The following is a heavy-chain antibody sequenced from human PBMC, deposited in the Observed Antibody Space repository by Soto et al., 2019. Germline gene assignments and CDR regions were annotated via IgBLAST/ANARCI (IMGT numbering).Heavy chain of an antibody. Sequence: SETLSLTCAVSGGSISNYYWSWIRQPAGKGLEWIGRFYASGYTNYNPSLKSRVTMSLDISKNQFSLRLSSVTAADTAVYYCARGNQVAMSDYWGQVTLVTVSS. V-gene: IGHV4-4*07. CDR3: ARGNQVAMSDY. CDR1: GGSISNYY. CDR2: FYASGYT. J-gene: IGHJ4*02.